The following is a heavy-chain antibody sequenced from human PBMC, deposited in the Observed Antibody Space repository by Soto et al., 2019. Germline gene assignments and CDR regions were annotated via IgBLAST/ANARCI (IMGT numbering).Heavy chain of an antibody. Sequence: GSLRLSCAASGFTFNTYGMHWVRQAPGKGLEWVAVISYDGSEKYYVDSVKGRFTISKDNSKNTLYLQMNSLRPEDTAVYYCAKSPNFYCSSPNCYKYYFDHWGQGTRVTVSS. CDR1: GFTFNTYG. CDR3: AKSPNFYCSSPNCYKYYFDH. J-gene: IGHJ4*02. D-gene: IGHD2-2*02. CDR2: ISYDGSEK. V-gene: IGHV3-30*18.